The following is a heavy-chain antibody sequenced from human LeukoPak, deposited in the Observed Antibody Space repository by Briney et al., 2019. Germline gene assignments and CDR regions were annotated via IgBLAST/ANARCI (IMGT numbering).Heavy chain of an antibody. CDR1: GGSISSSSYY. J-gene: IGHJ4*02. V-gene: IGHV4-39*07. D-gene: IGHD3-16*01. Sequence: SETLSLTCTVSGGSISSSSYYWGWIRQPPGKGLEWIGSIYYSGSTYYNPSLKSRVTISVDTSKNQLSLKLSSVTAADTAVYYCAKRSWGGEDYWGQGTLVTVSS. CDR3: AKRSWGGEDY. CDR2: IYYSGST.